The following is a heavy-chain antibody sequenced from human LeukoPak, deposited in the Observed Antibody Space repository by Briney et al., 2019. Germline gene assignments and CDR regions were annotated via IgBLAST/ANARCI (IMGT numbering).Heavy chain of an antibody. Sequence: GGSLRLSCAASGFSFSEHGMHWVRQAPGKGPEWATVTWYDGSNNHYADSVKGRFTISRDNAKNSLYLQMNSLRAEDTAVYYCASSRDYYDSSGYYYWGQGTLVTVSS. CDR3: ASSRDYYDSSGYYY. CDR1: GFSFSEHG. CDR2: TWYDGSNN. V-gene: IGHV3-33*03. J-gene: IGHJ4*02. D-gene: IGHD3-22*01.